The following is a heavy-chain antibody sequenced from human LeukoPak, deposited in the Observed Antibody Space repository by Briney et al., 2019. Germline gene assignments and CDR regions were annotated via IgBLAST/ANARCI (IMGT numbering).Heavy chain of an antibody. J-gene: IGHJ6*03. CDR2: IKQDGSVK. V-gene: IGHV3-7*01. CDR3: ARDQGIAAAGDYYYYMDV. Sequence: GGSLRLSCAASGFTFSSYWMSWVRQAPGKGLEWVANIKQDGSVKYYVDSVKGRFTISRDNAKNSLYLQMNSLRAEDTAVYYCARDQGIAAAGDYYYYMDVWGKGTTVTVSS. CDR1: GFTFSSYW. D-gene: IGHD6-13*01.